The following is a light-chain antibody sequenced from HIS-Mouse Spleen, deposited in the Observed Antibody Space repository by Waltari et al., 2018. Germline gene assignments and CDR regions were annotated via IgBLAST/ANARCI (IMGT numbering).Light chain of an antibody. Sequence: DIVMTQSPDSLAVYLGERATITCNSSQSVLYSSNNKNYLAWYQQKPGQPTKLLIYWASTRESGVPDRFSGSGSGTDFTLTISSLQAEDVVVYYCQQYYSTPLTFGGGTKVEIK. CDR1: QSVLYSSNNKNY. CDR2: WAS. J-gene: IGKJ4*01. CDR3: QQYYSTPLT. V-gene: IGKV4-1*01.